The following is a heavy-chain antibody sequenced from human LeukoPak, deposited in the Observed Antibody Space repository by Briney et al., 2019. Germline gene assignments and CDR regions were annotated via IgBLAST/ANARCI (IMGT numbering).Heavy chain of an antibody. D-gene: IGHD6-19*01. J-gene: IGHJ2*01. CDR2: IIPILGIA. CDR1: GGTFSSYA. V-gene: IGHV1-69*04. Sequence: SVKVSCKASGGTFSSYAISWVRQAPGQGLEWMGRIIPILGIANYAQKFQGRVTITADKSTSTAYMELSSLRSEDTAVYYCARDVSIAVAGTSRRLWYLDLWGRGTLVTVSS. CDR3: ARDVSIAVAGTSRRLWYLDL.